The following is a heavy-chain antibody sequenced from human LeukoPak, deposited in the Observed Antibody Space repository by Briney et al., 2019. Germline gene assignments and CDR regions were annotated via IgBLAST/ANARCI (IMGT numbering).Heavy chain of an antibody. J-gene: IGHJ3*02. Sequence: ASVKVSCKASGYTFTSYYMHWVRQAPGQGLEWMGWINPNSGGTNYAQKFQGRVTMTRDTSISTAYMELSRLRSDDTAVYYCARDRDPSGGYRKSGTFDIWGQGRMVSVSS. V-gene: IGHV1-2*02. D-gene: IGHD1-26*01. CDR3: ARDRDPSGGYRKSGTFDI. CDR1: GYTFTSYY. CDR2: INPNSGGT.